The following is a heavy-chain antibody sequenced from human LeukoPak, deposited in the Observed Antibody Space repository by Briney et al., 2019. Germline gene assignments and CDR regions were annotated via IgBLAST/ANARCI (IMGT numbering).Heavy chain of an antibody. CDR1: GFTFSDYY. J-gene: IGHJ4*02. V-gene: IGHV3-11*01. Sequence: GGSLRLSCAASGFTFSDYYMSWIRQAPGKGLEWVSYISSSGSTIYYADSVKGRFTISRDNAKNTLYLQMNSLRAEDTAVYYCAKGDSSGYYFDYWGQGTLVTLSS. CDR3: AKGDSSGYYFDY. CDR2: ISSSGSTI. D-gene: IGHD3-22*01.